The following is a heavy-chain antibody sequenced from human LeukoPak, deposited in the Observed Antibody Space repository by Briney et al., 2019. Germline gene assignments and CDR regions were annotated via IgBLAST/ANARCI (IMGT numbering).Heavy chain of an antibody. CDR3: ARGSRSTSFLTFLRNFDY. D-gene: IGHD2-2*01. CDR2: ISSSSSYI. V-gene: IGHV3-21*01. J-gene: IGHJ4*02. CDR1: GFTFSSYS. Sequence: GGSLRLSCAASGFTFSSYSMNWVRQAPGKGLEWVSSISSSSSYIYYADSVKGRFTISRDNAKNSLYLQMNSLRAEDTAVYYCARGSRSTSFLTFLRNFDYWGQGTLVTVSS.